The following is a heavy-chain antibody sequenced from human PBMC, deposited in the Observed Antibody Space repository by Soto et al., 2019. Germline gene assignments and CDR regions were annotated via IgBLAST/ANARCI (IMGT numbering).Heavy chain of an antibody. CDR2: ISGSGGST. Sequence: EVQLLESGGGLVQPGGSLRLSCAASGFTFSSYAMSWVRQAPGKGLEWVSAISGSGGSTYYADSVKGRFTISRDNSKNKLYLQMSSLRAEDTAVYYCAKDRGGVAGPGSFDYWGQGTLVTVSS. CDR3: AKDRGGVAGPGSFDY. CDR1: GFTFSSYA. D-gene: IGHD6-19*01. J-gene: IGHJ4*02. V-gene: IGHV3-23*01.